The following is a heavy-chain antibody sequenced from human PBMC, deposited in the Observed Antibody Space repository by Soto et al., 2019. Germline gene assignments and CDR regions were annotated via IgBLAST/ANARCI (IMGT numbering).Heavy chain of an antibody. D-gene: IGHD2-21*02. CDR3: ARGWSVTAIPGYFDY. Sequence: EVQLVASGGGLVQPGGSLRLSCAASGFTVSRNSMSWVRQAPGKGLEWVSGFYYRGTTYYADSVKGRFTISRDNSKNTLDLQMNSLRAEDTAVYYCARGWSVTAIPGYFDYWGQGTLVTVSS. V-gene: IGHV3-66*01. CDR1: GFTVSRNS. CDR2: FYYRGTT. J-gene: IGHJ4*02.